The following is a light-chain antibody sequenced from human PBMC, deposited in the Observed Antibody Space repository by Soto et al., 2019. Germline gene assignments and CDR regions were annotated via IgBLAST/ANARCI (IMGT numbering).Light chain of an antibody. CDR2: LNSDGSH. V-gene: IGLV4-69*01. CDR3: HTWGTGIVV. J-gene: IGLJ2*01. CDR1: SGHSSYA. Sequence: QPVLTQSPSASASLGASVKLTCTLSSGHSSYAIAWHQQQPEKGPRYLMKLNSDGSHSKGDGIPDRFSGSSSGAERYLTISRLQSEDDADSYCHTWGTGIVVFGAGTKLTVL.